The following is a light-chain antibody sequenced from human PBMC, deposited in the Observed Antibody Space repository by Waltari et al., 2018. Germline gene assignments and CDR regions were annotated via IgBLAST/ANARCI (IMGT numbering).Light chain of an antibody. CDR1: SSDVGGYNY. V-gene: IGLV2-14*03. J-gene: IGLJ2*01. Sequence: QSALTQPASVSGSPGQSITISCTGTSSDVGGYNYVSWYQHRPGKGTKLLIYAVSRRPPGVSDRFSASKSGDTAFLSISGLQAEDEADYYCASYRRSATLIFGGGTKVTVL. CDR3: ASYRRSATLI. CDR2: AVS.